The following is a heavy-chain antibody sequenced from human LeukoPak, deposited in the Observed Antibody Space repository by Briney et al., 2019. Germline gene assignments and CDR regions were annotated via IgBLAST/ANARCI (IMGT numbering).Heavy chain of an antibody. CDR3: ARARKWYYGSGSYYPYYFDY. CDR1: GGSFSGYY. CDR2: INHSGST. V-gene: IGHV4-34*01. Sequence: SETLSLTCAVYGGSFSGYYWSWIRQPPGKGLEWIGEINHSGSTNYNPSLESRVTISVDTSKNQFSLKLSSVTAADTAVYYCARARKWYYGSGSYYPYYFDYWGQGTLVTVSS. D-gene: IGHD3-10*01. J-gene: IGHJ4*02.